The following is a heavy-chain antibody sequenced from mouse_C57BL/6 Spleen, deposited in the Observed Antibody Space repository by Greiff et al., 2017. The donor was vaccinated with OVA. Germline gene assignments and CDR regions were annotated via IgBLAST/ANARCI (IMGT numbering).Heavy chain of an antibody. CDR3: ARTGTWYFDV. CDR2: ISGGGGNT. CDR1: GFTFSSYT. Sequence: DVKLVESGGGLVKPGGSLKLSCAASGFTFSSYTMSWVRQTPEKRLEWVATISGGGGNTYYPDSVKGRFTISRDNAKNTLYLQMSSLRSEDTALYYCARTGTWYFDVWGTGTTVTVSS. J-gene: IGHJ1*03. V-gene: IGHV5-9*01. D-gene: IGHD4-1*01.